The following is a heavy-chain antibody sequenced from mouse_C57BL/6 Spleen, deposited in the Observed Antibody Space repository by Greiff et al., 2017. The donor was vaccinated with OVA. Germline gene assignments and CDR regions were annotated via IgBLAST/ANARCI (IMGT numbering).Heavy chain of an antibody. CDR1: GFTFSDYG. J-gene: IGHJ2*01. D-gene: IGHD2-5*01. CDR3: ARRDYSNYFDY. V-gene: IGHV5-17*01. Sequence: EVHLVESGGGLVKPGGSLKLSCAASGFTFSDYGMHWVRQAPEKGLEWVAYISRGSSTIYYADTVKGRFTISRDNAKNTLFLQMTSLRSEDTAMYYCARRDYSNYFDYWGQGTTLTVSS. CDR2: ISRGSSTI.